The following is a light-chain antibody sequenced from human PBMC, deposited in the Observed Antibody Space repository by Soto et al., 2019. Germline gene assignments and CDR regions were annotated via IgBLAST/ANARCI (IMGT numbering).Light chain of an antibody. J-gene: IGLJ2*01. CDR2: GNT. CDR1: SSNIGADYD. Sequence: QSVLTQPPSVSGAPGQRIAISCTGGSSNIGADYDVLWYQQLPGTAPKLLIYGNTHRPSGVPDRISGSKSGTSASLAITGLQAEDAADYYCQSYDSRLSAVVFGGGTKVTVL. CDR3: QSYDSRLSAVV. V-gene: IGLV1-40*01.